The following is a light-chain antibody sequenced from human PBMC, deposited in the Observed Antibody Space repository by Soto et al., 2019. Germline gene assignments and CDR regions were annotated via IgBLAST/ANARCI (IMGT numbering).Light chain of an antibody. V-gene: IGKV1-6*01. CDR3: LQDHNYPRT. J-gene: IGKJ1*01. CDR2: GAS. CDR1: QAIGTE. Sequence: AIQMTQSPSSLSASVGDRVTITCRASQAIGTELGWYQQKPGKAPKLLIYGASTLQSGVPSRFSGSGSGTDFTLTISSLQPEDFATYYCLQDHNYPRTFGQGTKVEI.